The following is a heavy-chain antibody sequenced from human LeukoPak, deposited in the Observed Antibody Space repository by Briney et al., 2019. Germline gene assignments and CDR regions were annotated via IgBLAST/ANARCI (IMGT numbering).Heavy chain of an antibody. D-gene: IGHD3-10*01. CDR3: ARDGVLLWFGELRRPHWFDP. V-gene: IGHV1-18*01. CDR1: GYTFTSYG. CDR2: ISAYNGNT. Sequence: GASVKVSCKASGYTFTSYGISWVRQAPGQGLEWMGWISAYNGNTNYAQKLQGRVTMTTDTSTSTAYMELRSLRSDDTAVYYCARDGVLLWFGELRRPHWFDPWGQGTLVTVSS. J-gene: IGHJ5*02.